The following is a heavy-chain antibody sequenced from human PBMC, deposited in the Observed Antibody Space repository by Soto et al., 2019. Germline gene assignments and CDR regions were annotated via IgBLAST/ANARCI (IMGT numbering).Heavy chain of an antibody. J-gene: IGHJ6*02. CDR1: GGTFSSFV. CDR3: AVGEKSGYYGFDV. Sequence: QVQLVQSGAEVKKPGSSVRVSCKASGGTFSSFVVIWVRQAPGQGLEWMGETIPIFASANYAQNFQGRVAINSDDFTNTVYMELSNLRSDDAAVYYCAVGEKSGYYGFDVWGQGTTVIVSS. V-gene: IGHV1-69*01. D-gene: IGHD3-16*01. CDR2: TIPIFASA.